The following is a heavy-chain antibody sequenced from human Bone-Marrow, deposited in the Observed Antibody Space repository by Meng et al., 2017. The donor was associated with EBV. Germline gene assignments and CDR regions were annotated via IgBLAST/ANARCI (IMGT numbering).Heavy chain of an antibody. J-gene: IGHJ4*02. CDR2: INHSGST. V-gene: IGHV4-34*01. CDR1: GGSFSGYY. D-gene: IGHD4-17*01. CDR3: ARRGDYGDTRVSDY. Sequence: QVQLQPWGAGLLKPSETLSLTCAVYGGSFSGYYWSWIRQPPGKGLEWIGEINHSGSTNYNPSLKSRVTISVDTSKNQFSLKLSSVTAADTAVYYCARRGDYGDTRVSDYWGQGTLVTVSS.